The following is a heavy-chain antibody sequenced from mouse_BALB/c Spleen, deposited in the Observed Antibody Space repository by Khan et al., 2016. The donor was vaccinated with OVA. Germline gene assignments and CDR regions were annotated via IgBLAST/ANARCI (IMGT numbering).Heavy chain of an antibody. J-gene: IGHJ3*01. V-gene: IGHV1S137*01. CDR3: ARGGRFAY. D-gene: IGHD1-1*02. CDR1: GYTFTDYA. CDR2: ISTYYGDA. Sequence: QVQLQQSGAELVRPGVSVKISCKGSGYTFTDYAMHWVKQSHAKSLEWIGVISTYYGDADYTQKFKGKATMTVDKSSSTAYMERARLTSEDSAIYYCARGGRFAYWGQGTLVTVSA.